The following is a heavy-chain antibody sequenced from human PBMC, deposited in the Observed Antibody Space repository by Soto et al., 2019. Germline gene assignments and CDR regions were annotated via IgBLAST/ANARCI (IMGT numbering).Heavy chain of an antibody. J-gene: IGHJ4*02. Sequence: SSETLSLTCAVYGGSFSGYYWSWIRQPPGKGLEWIGEINHSGSTNYNPSLKSRVTISVDTSKNQFSLKLTSVTAADTAVYYCARDKITGRFDYWGQGTLVTVSS. CDR2: INHSGST. V-gene: IGHV4-34*01. CDR1: GGSFSGYY. D-gene: IGHD2-8*02. CDR3: ARDKITGRFDY.